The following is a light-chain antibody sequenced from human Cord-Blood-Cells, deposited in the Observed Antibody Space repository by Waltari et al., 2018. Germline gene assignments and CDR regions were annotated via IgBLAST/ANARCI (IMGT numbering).Light chain of an antibody. Sequence: EIVMTQSPATLSVSPGERATLSCRASQSVSSNLAWYQQKPGQAPRLLIYGASPRAXXXXXXXSGSGSGTEFTLTISSLQSEDFAVYYCQQYNNWPPWTFGQGTKVEIK. CDR3: QQYNNWPPWT. CDR1: QSVSSN. CDR2: GAS. J-gene: IGKJ1*01. V-gene: IGKV3-15*01.